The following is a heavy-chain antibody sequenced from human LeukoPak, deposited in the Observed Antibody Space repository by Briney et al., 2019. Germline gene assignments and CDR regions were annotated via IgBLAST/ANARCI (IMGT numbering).Heavy chain of an antibody. CDR3: ARRGYRNGFDG. CDR1: VYTFTSYG. D-gene: IGHD2-15*01. V-gene: IGHV1-18*01. J-gene: IGHJ5*02. Sequence: ASVNVSCKASVYTFTSYGISSVRPTPGQGLEWLGWISAYNGNTNYAQKLQCRVTMTTDTTTSTAYMERRSLRSDATAVYYCARRGYRNGFDGWGQGTLVTASS. CDR2: ISAYNGNT.